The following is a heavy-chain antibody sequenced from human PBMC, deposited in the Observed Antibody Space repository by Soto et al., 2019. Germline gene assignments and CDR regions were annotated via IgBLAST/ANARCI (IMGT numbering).Heavy chain of an antibody. J-gene: IGHJ5*02. Sequence: ASVKVSCKASGYTFTSYGISWVRQAPGQGLEWMGWISSYNGNTNYAQKVQGRVTMTTDKSTSTTYMELRSLRSDDTAVYYCARGPRYCSTTSCFSGVTWFDPWGQGALVTVSS. CDR3: ARGPRYCSTTSCFSGVTWFDP. CDR1: GYTFTSYG. D-gene: IGHD2-2*01. V-gene: IGHV1-18*04. CDR2: ISSYNGNT.